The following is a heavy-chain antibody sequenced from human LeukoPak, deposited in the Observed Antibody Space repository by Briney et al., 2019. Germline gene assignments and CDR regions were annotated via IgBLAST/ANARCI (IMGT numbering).Heavy chain of an antibody. Sequence: PGGSLRLSCAASGCVFSSYGMHWVRQAPGKGLEWVAFIRFDGSNEYYADSVKGRFTISRDNSKSTLYLQTTSLRVEDTALYHCVKQVYGETGYFDSWGRGTLVTVSS. J-gene: IGHJ4*02. D-gene: IGHD5/OR15-5a*01. CDR2: IRFDGSNE. V-gene: IGHV3-30*02. CDR3: VKQVYGETGYFDS. CDR1: GCVFSSYG.